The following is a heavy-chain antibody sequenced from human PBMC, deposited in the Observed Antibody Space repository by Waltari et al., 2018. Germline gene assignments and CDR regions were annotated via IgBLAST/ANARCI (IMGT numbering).Heavy chain of an antibody. CDR1: GDSISSNGVA. V-gene: IGHV6-1*01. J-gene: IGHJ4*02. Sequence: QVQLQQSGPELVKPSQTLSLTCDISGDSISSNGVAWNWIRQSPSRGLEWLGRTNYRSKLYNGYAVSVKSRITINPDTSKNQFSLQLNSVTPDDTALYYCARGRNSGFDYWGQGTLVTVSS. D-gene: IGHD2-15*01. CDR2: TNYRSKLYN. CDR3: ARGRNSGFDY.